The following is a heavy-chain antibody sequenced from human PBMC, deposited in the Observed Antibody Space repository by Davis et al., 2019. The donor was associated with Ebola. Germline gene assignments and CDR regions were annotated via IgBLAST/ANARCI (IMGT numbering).Heavy chain of an antibody. CDR2: ISSSSSYI. CDR3: AKADFSYYGDFGVIDRYSVDV. Sequence: GGSLRLSCAASGFTFSSYSMNWVRQAPGKGLEWVSSISSSSSYIYYADSVKGRFTISRDNAKNSLYLQMNSLSGEDTALYYCAKADFSYYGDFGVIDRYSVDVWGQGTTVIVSS. V-gene: IGHV3-21*01. CDR1: GFTFSSYS. D-gene: IGHD4-17*01. J-gene: IGHJ6*02.